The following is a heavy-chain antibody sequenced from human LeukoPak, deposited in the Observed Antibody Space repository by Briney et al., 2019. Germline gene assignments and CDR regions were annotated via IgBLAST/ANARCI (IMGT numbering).Heavy chain of an antibody. CDR3: ARGPIAAVAFSDY. Sequence: ASVTVSFKASGYTFTNYAIHWVRQAPGQRLEWMGWINAGNGNTKYLQRFQGRVTITRDTSASTAYMELSSLRYEDRAVFYCARGPIAAVAFSDYWGQGTLVSVSS. J-gene: IGHJ4*02. V-gene: IGHV1-3*01. CDR1: GYTFTNYA. CDR2: INAGNGNT. D-gene: IGHD6-13*01.